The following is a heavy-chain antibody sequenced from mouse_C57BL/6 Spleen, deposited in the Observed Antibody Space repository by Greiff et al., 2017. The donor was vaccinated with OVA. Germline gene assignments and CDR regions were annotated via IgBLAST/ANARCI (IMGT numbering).Heavy chain of an antibody. CDR1: GYTFTGYW. V-gene: IGHV1-9*01. D-gene: IGHD2-1*01. CDR3: ARGFYYGNYVWYFDV. Sequence: QVQLQQSGAELMKPGASVKLSCKATGYTFTGYWIEWVKQRPGHGLEWIGEILPGSGSSTSNEKFQGKATFTADTSSSQAYMHLSSLTSEDSAIYYCARGFYYGNYVWYFDVWGTGTTVTVSS. CDR2: ILPGSGSS. J-gene: IGHJ1*03.